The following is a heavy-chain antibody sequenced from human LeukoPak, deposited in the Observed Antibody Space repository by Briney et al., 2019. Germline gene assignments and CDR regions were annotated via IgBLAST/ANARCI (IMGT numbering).Heavy chain of an antibody. CDR2: ISWDGGST. V-gene: IGHV3-43*01. J-gene: IGHJ4*02. Sequence: GGSLRLSCAASGFTFDDYTMHWVRQAPGKGLEWVSLISWDGGSTYYADSVKGRFTISRDNSKNSLYLQMNSLRTEDTALYYCAKGFLAVAGLDYWGQGTLVTVSS. D-gene: IGHD6-19*01. CDR1: GFTFDDYT. CDR3: AKGFLAVAGLDY.